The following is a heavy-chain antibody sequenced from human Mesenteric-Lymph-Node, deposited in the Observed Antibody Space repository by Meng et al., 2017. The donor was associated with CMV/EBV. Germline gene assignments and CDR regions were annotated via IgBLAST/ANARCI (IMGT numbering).Heavy chain of an antibody. V-gene: IGHV3-48*04. J-gene: IGHJ4*02. CDR1: GFTFSSYS. CDR2: ISSSSSTI. CDR3: AKWGGDRTYCSSTSCFPDY. Sequence: GESLKISCAASGFTFSSYSMNWVRQAPGKGLEWVSYISSSSSTIYYADSVKGRFTISRDNAKNSLYLQMNSLRAEDTAVYYCAKWGGDRTYCSSTSCFPDYWGQGTLVTVSS. D-gene: IGHD2-2*01.